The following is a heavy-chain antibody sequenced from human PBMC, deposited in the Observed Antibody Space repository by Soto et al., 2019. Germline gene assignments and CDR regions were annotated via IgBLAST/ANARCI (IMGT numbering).Heavy chain of an antibody. CDR2: IYSGGST. J-gene: IGHJ4*02. Sequence: EVQLVETGGGLIQPGGSLRLSCAASGFIVSSNYMSWVRQAPGKGLDWVSVIYSGGSTYHADSVKGRCTTSRDNSKNTLYLQMNNLRAKDTAVYYCVARSKGADYWGQGTLVTVSS. D-gene: IGHD4-4*01. CDR3: VARSKGADY. V-gene: IGHV3-53*02. CDR1: GFIVSSNY.